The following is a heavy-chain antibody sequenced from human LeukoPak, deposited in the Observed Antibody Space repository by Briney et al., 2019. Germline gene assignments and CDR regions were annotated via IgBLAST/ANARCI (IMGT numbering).Heavy chain of an antibody. CDR2: IIPMFETA. CDR3: AGGYRDTNNWFDP. CDR1: GGTFSSDA. Sequence: SVKVSCKASGGTFSSDAINWMRQAPGQGLEWMGGIIPMFETASYTQRFQGRVTITADESTNTVYFELSSLTSDDTAVYFCAGGYRDTNNWFDPWGQGTLVTVSS. D-gene: IGHD5-18*01. J-gene: IGHJ5*02. V-gene: IGHV1-69*13.